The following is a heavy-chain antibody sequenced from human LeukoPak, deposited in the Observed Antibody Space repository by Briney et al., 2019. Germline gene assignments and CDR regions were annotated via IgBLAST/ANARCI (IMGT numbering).Heavy chain of an antibody. Sequence: SETLSLTCTDPGGSISSYYWSWIRQPAGKGLEWIGRIYTSGSTNYNPSLKSRVTMSVDTSKNQFSLKLSSVTAADTAVYYCAREKQWLGIDYWGQGTLVTVSS. CDR2: IYTSGST. CDR1: GGSISSYY. V-gene: IGHV4-4*07. D-gene: IGHD6-19*01. J-gene: IGHJ4*02. CDR3: AREKQWLGIDY.